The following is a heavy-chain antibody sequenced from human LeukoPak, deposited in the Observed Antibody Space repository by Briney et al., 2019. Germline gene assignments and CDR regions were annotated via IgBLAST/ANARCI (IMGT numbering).Heavy chain of an antibody. V-gene: IGHV3-64D*06. CDR3: VKEGAAMVMGFDY. CDR1: GFTFSSYA. D-gene: IGHD5-18*01. J-gene: IGHJ4*02. Sequence: GGSLRLSCSASGFTFSSYAMHWVRQAPGKGLEYVSAISSNGGSTYYADSVMGRFTISRDDSKNTLYLQMSGLRAEDTAVYYCVKEGAAMVMGFDYWGQGTLVTVSS. CDR2: ISSNGGST.